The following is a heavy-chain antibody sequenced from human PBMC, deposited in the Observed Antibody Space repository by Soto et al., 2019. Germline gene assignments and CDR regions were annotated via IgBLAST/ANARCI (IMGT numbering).Heavy chain of an antibody. CDR3: AREGQAPYYYYGMDV. CDR2: ISGYNGNT. V-gene: IGHV1-18*01. CDR1: GYTFTNYG. Sequence: QVQVVQSGDEVKKPGASVKVSCKASGYTFTNYGFSWVRQAPGQGLEWMGWISGYNGNTKYAEKLQGRVTMTTDTAXXTAHMGLRSLRSDDTAVYYCAREGQAPYYYYGMDVWGQGTAVTVSS. J-gene: IGHJ6*02.